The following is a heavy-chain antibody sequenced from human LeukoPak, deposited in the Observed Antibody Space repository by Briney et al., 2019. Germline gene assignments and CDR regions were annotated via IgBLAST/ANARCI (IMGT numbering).Heavy chain of an antibody. CDR2: INAGNGNT. D-gene: IGHD2-15*01. V-gene: IGHV1-3*01. CDR1: GYTFTSYA. J-gene: IGHJ6*02. Sequence: ASVKVSCKASGYTFTSYAMHWVRQAPGQRLEWMGWINAGNGNTKYSQKFQVRVTITRDTSASTAYMELSSLRSEDTAVYYCARDLRGGYCSGGSCYSGRGYYYYGMDVWGQGTTVTVSS. CDR3: ARDLRGGYCSGGSCYSGRGYYYYGMDV.